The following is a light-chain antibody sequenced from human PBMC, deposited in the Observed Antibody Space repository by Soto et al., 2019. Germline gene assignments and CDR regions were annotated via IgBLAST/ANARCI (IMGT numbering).Light chain of an antibody. J-gene: IGKJ4*01. CDR3: QHYNSWLT. CDR1: QSVSYH. CDR2: DAS. Sequence: IVMTQTPATLSVSPGERVTLSCRASQSVSYHVAWYQQKPGQTPRLVMYDASSRASGIPARFSGSRSGTELSLTISSLKYEDFGVYYCQHYNSWLTFGGGTKVDSK. V-gene: IGKV3-15*01.